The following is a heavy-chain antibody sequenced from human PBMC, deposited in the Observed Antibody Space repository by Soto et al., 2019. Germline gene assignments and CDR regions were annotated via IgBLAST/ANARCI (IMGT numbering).Heavy chain of an antibody. CDR2: INHSGST. D-gene: IGHD2-8*01. CDR1: GGSISSYY. J-gene: IGHJ6*02. CDR3: QRHVNGTHYYYYGMDV. V-gene: IGHV4-34*01. Sequence: ASETLSLTCTVSGGSISSYYWSWIRQPPGKGLEWIGEINHSGSTNYNPSLKSRVTISVDTSKNQFSLKLSSVTAADTAVYYCQRHVNGTHYYYYGMDVWGQGTTVTVSS.